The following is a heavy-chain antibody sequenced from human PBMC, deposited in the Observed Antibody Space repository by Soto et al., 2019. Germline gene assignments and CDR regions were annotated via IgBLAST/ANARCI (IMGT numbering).Heavy chain of an antibody. CDR1: GFTFSSYA. CDR2: ISGSGGST. V-gene: IGHV3-23*01. D-gene: IGHD2-15*01. CDR3: AKDPTVGYYYYGMDV. Sequence: GGSLRLSCAASGFTFSSYAMSWVRQAPGKGLEWVSAISGSGGSTYYADSVKGRFTISRDNSKNTLYLQMNSLRAEDTAVYYCAKDPTVGYYYYGMDVWGQGTTVTVSS. J-gene: IGHJ6*02.